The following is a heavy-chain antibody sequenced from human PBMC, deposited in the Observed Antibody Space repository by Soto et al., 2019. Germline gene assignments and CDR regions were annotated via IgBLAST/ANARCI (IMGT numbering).Heavy chain of an antibody. J-gene: IGHJ4*02. CDR3: ARVGQLLWGYYFDN. CDR2: INHSGST. CDR1: GGSFSGYY. V-gene: IGHV4-34*01. Sequence: SETLSLTCAVYGGSFSGYYWSWIRQPPGKGLEWIGEINHSGSTNSNPSLKSRVTISVDTSKNQFSLKLSSVTAADTAVYYWARVGQLLWGYYFDNWGQGTLVTVSS. D-gene: IGHD2-2*01.